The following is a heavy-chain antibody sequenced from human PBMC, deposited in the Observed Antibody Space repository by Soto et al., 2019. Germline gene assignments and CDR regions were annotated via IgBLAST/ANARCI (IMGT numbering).Heavy chain of an antibody. CDR1: GFTFSSYA. J-gene: IGHJ4*02. CDR2: ISGSGGST. CDR3: AKDRGYWRSSSYLLFDY. Sequence: PGGSLRLSCAASGFTFSSYAMSWVRQAPGKGLEWVSAISGSGGSTYYADSVKGRFTISRDNSKNTLYLQMNSLRAEDTAVYYCAKDRGYWRSSSYLLFDYWGQGTLVTVSS. D-gene: IGHD6-13*01. V-gene: IGHV3-23*01.